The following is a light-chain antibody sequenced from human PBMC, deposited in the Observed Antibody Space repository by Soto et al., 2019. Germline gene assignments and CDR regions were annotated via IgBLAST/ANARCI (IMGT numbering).Light chain of an antibody. V-gene: IGKV3-20*01. CDR3: QQYGSSPPWT. CDR1: ESGSSSF. J-gene: IGKJ1*01. Sequence: EIVLTQSPGTLSLSPGERATLSCRASESGSSSFLAWYQQKPGQAPRLLIYGASSRATGIPDRFSGSGSGTDFTLTISRREPEDFAVYYCQQYGSSPPWTFGQGTKVEI. CDR2: GAS.